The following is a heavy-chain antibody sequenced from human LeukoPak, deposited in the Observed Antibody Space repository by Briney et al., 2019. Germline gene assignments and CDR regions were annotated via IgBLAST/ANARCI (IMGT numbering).Heavy chain of an antibody. J-gene: IGHJ6*02. CDR2: IKQDGSEK. CDR3: AGDCSSTSCYYYGMDV. Sequence: GGSLRLSCAASGFTFSSYWMSWVRQAPGKGLEWVANIKQDGSEKYYVDSVKGRFTIPRDNAKNSLYLQMNSLRAEDTAVYYCAGDCSSTSCYYYGMDVWGQGTTVTVSS. V-gene: IGHV3-7*01. CDR1: GFTFSSYW. D-gene: IGHD2-2*01.